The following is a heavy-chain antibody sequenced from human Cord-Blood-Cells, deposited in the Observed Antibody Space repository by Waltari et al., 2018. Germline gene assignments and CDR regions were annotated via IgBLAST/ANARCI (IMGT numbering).Heavy chain of an antibody. Sequence: QVQLVQSGAEVKKPGSSVKVSCKASGGTFSSYAISWVRQAPGQGLEWMGGIIPICGTANYAQKFQGRVTITADEATSTAYMELSSLRSEDTAVYYCARGGLERQGDAFDIWGQGTMVTVSS. CDR2: IIPICGTA. J-gene: IGHJ3*02. CDR3: ARGGLERQGDAFDI. D-gene: IGHD1-1*01. V-gene: IGHV1-69*01. CDR1: GGTFSSYA.